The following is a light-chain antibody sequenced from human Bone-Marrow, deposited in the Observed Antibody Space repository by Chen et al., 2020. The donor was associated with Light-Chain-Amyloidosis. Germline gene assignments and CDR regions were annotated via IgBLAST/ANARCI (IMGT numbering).Light chain of an antibody. CDR3: QQYFTTPRT. V-gene: IGKV4-1*01. J-gene: IGKJ2*01. CDR1: QTILYGSNNNTY. Sequence: DIVMTQSPDSLAVSLGERATVNCKSSQTILYGSNNNTYLAWYQLKPGQPPNLRIYWASTRESGVPDRFSGSGAGTDFPLTISSLQAEDVAIYFCQQYFTTPRTFGRGTKLEIK. CDR2: WAS.